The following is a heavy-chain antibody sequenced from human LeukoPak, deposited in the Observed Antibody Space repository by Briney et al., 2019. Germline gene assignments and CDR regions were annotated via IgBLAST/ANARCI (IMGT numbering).Heavy chain of an antibody. CDR3: ARLKSGGSYPLDY. CDR2: IYFSGST. Sequence: SETLSLTCTVSGGSISTYFWSWIRQPPGKGLEWIGHIYFSGSTNYNPSLESRVTISVDTSKNQFSLTLSSVTAADTAVYYCARLKSGGSYPLDYWGQGILVTVSS. V-gene: IGHV4-59*08. D-gene: IGHD2-15*01. J-gene: IGHJ4*02. CDR1: GGSISTYF.